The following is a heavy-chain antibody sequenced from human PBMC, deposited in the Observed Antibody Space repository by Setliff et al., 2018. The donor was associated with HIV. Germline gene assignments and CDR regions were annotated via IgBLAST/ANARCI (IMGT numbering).Heavy chain of an antibody. CDR1: GDSISTYY. V-gene: IGHV4-4*07. CDR3: ARPKYSGSWYLYY. Sequence: SETLSLTCIVSGDSISTYYWSWIRQPAGKELEWIGRIYGTGSTKYNPSLMSRVTMSVDTTKNKVSLSLFSATAADTATYYCARPKYSGSWYLYYWGQGTLVTVSS. J-gene: IGHJ4*02. D-gene: IGHD1-26*01. CDR2: IYGTGST.